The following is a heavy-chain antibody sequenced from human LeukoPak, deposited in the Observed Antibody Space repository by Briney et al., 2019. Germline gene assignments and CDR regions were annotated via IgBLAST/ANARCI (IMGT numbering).Heavy chain of an antibody. CDR1: GYTFTNNA. Sequence: ASVKVSCKAFGYTFTNNAINWVRQAPGQGLEWMGWTNPNSGGTNYAQKFQGRVTMTRDTSISTAYMELSRLRSDDTAVYYCAGNYYDSSGYEDYWGQGTLVTVSS. V-gene: IGHV1-2*02. J-gene: IGHJ4*02. CDR3: AGNYYDSSGYEDY. D-gene: IGHD3-22*01. CDR2: TNPNSGGT.